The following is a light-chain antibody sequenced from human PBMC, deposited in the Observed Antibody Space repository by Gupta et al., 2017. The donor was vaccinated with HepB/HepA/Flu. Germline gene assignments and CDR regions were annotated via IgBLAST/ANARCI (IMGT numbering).Light chain of an antibody. CDR2: GNS. Sequence: QSVLTQPPSVSGAPGQRVTISCTGSSSNIGAGYDVHWYQQLPGTAPNLLIYGNSNRPSGVPDRFSGSKSGTSASLAITGLQAEDEADYYCQSYDNTLSVYWVFGGGTKLTVL. J-gene: IGLJ3*02. CDR3: QSYDNTLSVYWV. CDR1: SSNIGAGYD. V-gene: IGLV1-40*01.